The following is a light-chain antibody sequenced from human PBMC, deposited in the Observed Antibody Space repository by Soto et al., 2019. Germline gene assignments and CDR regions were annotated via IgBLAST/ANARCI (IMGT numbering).Light chain of an antibody. CDR2: AAS. Sequence: DIQMTQSPSSLSASVGDIFTITCRASQSISSYVNWYQQKPGKAPKLLIYAASSLRSGVPSRFSGSGSGTEFTLTIGRLEPEDFAVYYCQQYGSSGTFGQGTKVDIK. V-gene: IGKV1-39*01. CDR3: QQYGSSGT. J-gene: IGKJ1*01. CDR1: QSISSY.